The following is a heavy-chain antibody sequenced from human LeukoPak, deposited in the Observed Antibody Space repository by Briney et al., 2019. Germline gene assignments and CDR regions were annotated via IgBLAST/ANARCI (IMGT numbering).Heavy chain of an antibody. D-gene: IGHD4-23*01. Sequence: SETLSLTCTVSAGSISSYYWSWIRQPPGKGLEWIGYNSYTGSTNYSPSLKSRLTISLDTSKNQFSLKLSSVTAADTAVYYCARWPFYGTNSRGAFDIWGRGTMVTVSS. J-gene: IGHJ3*02. V-gene: IGHV4-59*01. CDR1: AGSISSYY. CDR3: ARWPFYGTNSRGAFDI. CDR2: NSYTGST.